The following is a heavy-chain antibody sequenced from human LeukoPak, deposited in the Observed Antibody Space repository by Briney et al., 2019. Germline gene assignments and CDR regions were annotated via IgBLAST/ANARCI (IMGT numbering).Heavy chain of an antibody. CDR2: IYSGGST. Sequence: GGSLRLPCAASGFSVSSNYMSWVRQAPGKGLEWVSVIYSGGSTYYADSVKGRFTISRDNAKNTLYLQMNSLRAEDTAVYYCASKIGIAAADYYYYGMDVWGQGTTVTVFS. CDR1: GFSVSSNY. V-gene: IGHV3-66*01. CDR3: ASKIGIAAADYYYYGMDV. D-gene: IGHD6-13*01. J-gene: IGHJ6*02.